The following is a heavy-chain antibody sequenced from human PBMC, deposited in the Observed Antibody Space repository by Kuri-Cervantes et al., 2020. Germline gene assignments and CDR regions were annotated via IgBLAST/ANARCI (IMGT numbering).Heavy chain of an antibody. Sequence: ASVKVSCKASGYTFTSYAMHWVRQAPGQRLEWMGWSNAGNGNTKYSQEFQGRVTMTTNTSTSTAYMELSSLRSEDTAVYYCAADPNGGPFDYWGQGTLVTVSS. CDR3: AADPNGGPFDY. CDR2: SNAGNGNT. V-gene: IGHV1-3*02. D-gene: IGHD2-8*01. CDR1: GYTFTSYA. J-gene: IGHJ4*02.